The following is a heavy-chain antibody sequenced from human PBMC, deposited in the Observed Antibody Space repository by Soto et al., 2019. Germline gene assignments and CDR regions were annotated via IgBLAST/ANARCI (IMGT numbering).Heavy chain of an antibody. Sequence: PGGSLRLSCAASGFTFSSYAMSWVRQAPGKGLEWVSAISGSGGSTYYADPVKGRFTISRDNSKNTLYLQMNSLRAEDTAVYYCAKCHKYSYGPELDYWGQGTLVTVSS. D-gene: IGHD5-18*01. CDR3: AKCHKYSYGPELDY. V-gene: IGHV3-23*01. CDR1: GFTFSSYA. J-gene: IGHJ4*02. CDR2: ISGSGGST.